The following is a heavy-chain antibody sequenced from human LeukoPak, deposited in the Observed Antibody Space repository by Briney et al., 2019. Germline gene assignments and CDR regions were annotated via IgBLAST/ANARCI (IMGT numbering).Heavy chain of an antibody. CDR3: AREPRGSSSVEENYMDV. CDR2: IYYSGST. J-gene: IGHJ6*03. Sequence: SETLSLTCTVSGGSISSSSYYWGWIRQPPGKGLEWIGSIYYSGSTYYNPSLKSRVTISVDTSKNQFSLKLSSVTAADTAVYYCAREPRGSSSVEENYMDVWGKGTTVTVSS. CDR1: GGSISSSSYY. D-gene: IGHD4-23*01. V-gene: IGHV4-39*07.